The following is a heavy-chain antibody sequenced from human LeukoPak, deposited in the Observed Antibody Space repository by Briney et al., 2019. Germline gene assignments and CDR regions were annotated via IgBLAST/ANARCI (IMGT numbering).Heavy chain of an antibody. J-gene: IGHJ6*02. Sequence: PGGSLRLSCAASGFTFSSYWMSWVRQAPGKGLEWVANIKQDGSEEYYVDSVKGRFTISRDNAKNSLYLQMNSLRAEDTAVYYCARDSAVGATFYGMDVWGQGTTVTVSS. CDR2: IKQDGSEE. CDR3: ARDSAVGATFYGMDV. D-gene: IGHD1-26*01. CDR1: GFTFSSYW. V-gene: IGHV3-7*01.